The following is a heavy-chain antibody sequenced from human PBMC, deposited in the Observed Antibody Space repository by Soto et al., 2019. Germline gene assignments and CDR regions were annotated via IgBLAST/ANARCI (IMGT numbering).Heavy chain of an antibody. D-gene: IGHD2-21*02. CDR2: IYYSGST. J-gene: IGHJ4*02. V-gene: IGHV4-30-4*01. Sequence: SETLSLTCTVSGGSISSGDYYWSWIRQPPGKGLEWIGYIYYSGSTYYNPSLKSRVTISVDTSKNQFSLKLSSVTAADTAVYYCAREKGAYCGGDCYSQFDYWGQGTLVTVSS. CDR1: GGSISSGDYY. CDR3: AREKGAYCGGDCYSQFDY.